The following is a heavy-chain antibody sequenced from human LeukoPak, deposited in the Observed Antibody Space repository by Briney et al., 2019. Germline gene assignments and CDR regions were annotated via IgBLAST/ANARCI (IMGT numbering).Heavy chain of an antibody. CDR3: ARVLAVAGTPFDY. V-gene: IGHV3-30*04. CDR2: ISYDGSNK. CDR1: GFTFSSYA. J-gene: IGHJ4*02. Sequence: PGGSLRLSCAASGFTFSSYAMHWVRQAPGKGLEWVAVISYDGSNKYNADSVKGRFTISRDNSKNTLYLQMNSLRAEDTAVYYCARVLAVAGTPFDYWGQGTLVTVSS. D-gene: IGHD6-19*01.